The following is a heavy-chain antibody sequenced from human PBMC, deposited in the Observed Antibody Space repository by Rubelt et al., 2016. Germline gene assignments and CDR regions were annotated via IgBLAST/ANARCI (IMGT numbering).Heavy chain of an antibody. Sequence: QVTLRESGPALVKPTQTLTLTCTFSGFSLSTSGMCVSWIRQPPGKALEWLARIDWDDDTYYSTSLKTRLTNSKETFKSQVVLTMTNMDAVDTATYYCARILLPDYYDSSGGMDVWGQGTTVTVSS. CDR3: ARILLPDYYDSSGGMDV. J-gene: IGHJ6*02. D-gene: IGHD3-22*01. CDR1: GFSLSTSGMC. CDR2: IDWDDDT. V-gene: IGHV2-70*15.